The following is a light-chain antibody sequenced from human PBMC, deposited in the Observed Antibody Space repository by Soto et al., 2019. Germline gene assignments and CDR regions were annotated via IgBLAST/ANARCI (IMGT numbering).Light chain of an antibody. CDR2: EVN. CDR3: CSFTGSGTHV. Sequence: QSVLTQPASVSGSPGQSITISCTGTSSDFGNYNLVSWYQQHPGKVPKLILFEVNKRPSGVSVRFSCSKSGNTASLTISGLQAEDEDDYYCCSFTGSGTHVFGTGTKLTVL. V-gene: IGLV2-23*02. CDR1: SSDFGNYNL. J-gene: IGLJ1*01.